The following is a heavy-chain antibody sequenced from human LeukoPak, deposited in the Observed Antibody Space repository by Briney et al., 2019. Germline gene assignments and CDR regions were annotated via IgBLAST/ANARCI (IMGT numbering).Heavy chain of an antibody. D-gene: IGHD3-22*01. Sequence: PSESLSLTCAVYGGSFSGYYWSWVRQPPGKGLEWIGEINHSGSTNYNPSPKSRGTISVDTYKNQSSLKLSSVTAADTAVYYCARTYYYDSSAYPSYYFDYWGQGTLVTVSS. J-gene: IGHJ4*02. CDR3: ARTYYYDSSAYPSYYFDY. CDR1: GGSFSGYY. V-gene: IGHV4-34*01. CDR2: INHSGST.